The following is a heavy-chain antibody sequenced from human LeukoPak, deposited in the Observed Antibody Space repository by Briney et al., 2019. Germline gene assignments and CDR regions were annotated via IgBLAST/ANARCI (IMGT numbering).Heavy chain of an antibody. CDR2: IKHSGGST. CDR1: GDILSSYH. V-gene: IGHV1-46*01. D-gene: IGHD6-13*01. CDR3: ARDFSWSVDY. J-gene: IGHJ4*02. Sequence: ASVKVSCAASGDILSSYHIHWVRQAPGQGLEWMGIIKHSGGSTTYAQKFQGRLTMTRDTSTGTVNMELSSLTSEDTAVYCCARDFSWSVDYWGQGALVTVSS.